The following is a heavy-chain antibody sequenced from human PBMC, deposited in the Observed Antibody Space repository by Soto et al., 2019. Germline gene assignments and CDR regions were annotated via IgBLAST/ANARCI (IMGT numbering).Heavy chain of an antibody. J-gene: IGHJ3*02. Sequence: SETLSLTCAVSDYSISSCYYWGWIRQSPGRGLEWIGTSYQSGNTYYNPSLKSRVTMSLDTSKNQLSLKVRSVTAADTALYYCARGPPDSSTTSGAFDIWGQGTMVNVSS. D-gene: IGHD3-10*01. CDR1: DYSISSCYY. CDR3: ARGPPDSSTTSGAFDI. CDR2: SYQSGNT. V-gene: IGHV4-38-2*01.